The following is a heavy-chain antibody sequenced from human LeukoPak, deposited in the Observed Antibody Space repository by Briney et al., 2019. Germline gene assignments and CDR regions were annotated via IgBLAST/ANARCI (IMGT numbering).Heavy chain of an antibody. Sequence: SETLSLTCAVYGGSFSGYYWSWIRQPPGKGLEWIGEINHSGSTNYNPSLKSRVTISVDTSKNQFSLKLSSVTAADTAVYYCATSFRYCSGGSCYPDYWGQGTLVTVSS. D-gene: IGHD2-15*01. CDR3: ATSFRYCSGGSCYPDY. V-gene: IGHV4-34*01. CDR1: GGSFSGYY. J-gene: IGHJ4*02. CDR2: INHSGST.